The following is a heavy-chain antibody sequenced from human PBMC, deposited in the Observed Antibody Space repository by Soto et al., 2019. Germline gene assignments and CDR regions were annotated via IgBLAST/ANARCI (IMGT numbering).Heavy chain of an antibody. V-gene: IGHV1-18*01. CDR1: GYTFTSYG. CDR2: ISTYNGNT. D-gene: IGHD3-10*01. Sequence: ASVKVSCKASGYTFTSYGISWVRQAPGKGLEWVGRISTYNGNTNSAQKIQGRVTMTTDTSTSTAYLELRSLRYDDTAVYYCAIDHRSNYGSGSYYHWGQGTLVTVSS. J-gene: IGHJ4*02. CDR3: AIDHRSNYGSGSYYH.